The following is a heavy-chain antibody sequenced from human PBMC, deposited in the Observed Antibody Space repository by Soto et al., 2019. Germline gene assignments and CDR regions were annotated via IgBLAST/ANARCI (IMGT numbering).Heavy chain of an antibody. V-gene: IGHV3-7*03. J-gene: IGHJ4*02. CDR1: GFSFSSSW. CDR2: IKEDGSEK. CDR3: ARGDYYDRRFDS. D-gene: IGHD3-22*01. Sequence: XGSLRLSCAASGFSFSSSWMNWVRQAPGKGLEWVADIKEDGSEKYYVDSLKGRFTISRDNAKNSLYLQMNSLRAEDTAVYYCARGDYYDRRFDSWGQGTLVTVSS.